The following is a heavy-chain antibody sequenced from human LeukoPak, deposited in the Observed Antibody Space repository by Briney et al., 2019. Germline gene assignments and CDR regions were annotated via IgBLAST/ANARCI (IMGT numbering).Heavy chain of an antibody. J-gene: IGHJ5*02. CDR1: GGSISSYY. D-gene: IGHD6-13*01. CDR2: IYYSGST. Sequence: SETLSLTCTVSGGSISSYYWSWIRQPPGKGLEWIGYIYYSGSTNYNPSLKSRVTISVDTSKNQFSLKLSSATAADTAVYYCARAQGIIAAAGTFRGLNWFDPWGQGTLVTVSS. V-gene: IGHV4-59*01. CDR3: ARAQGIIAAAGTFRGLNWFDP.